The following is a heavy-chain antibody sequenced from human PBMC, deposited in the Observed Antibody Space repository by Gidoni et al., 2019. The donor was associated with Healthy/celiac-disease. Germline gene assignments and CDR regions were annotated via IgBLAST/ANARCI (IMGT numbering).Heavy chain of an antibody. CDR3: ARDLSSFSGGTDY. CDR2: ISSSSSYI. D-gene: IGHD3-10*02. CDR1: GFTFSSYS. J-gene: IGHJ4*02. Sequence: EVQLVESGGGLVKPGGSLRLSCAASGFTFSSYSMNWVRQAPGKGLEWVSSISSSSSYIYYADSVKGRFTISRDNAKNSLYLQMNSLRAEDTAVYYCARDLSSFSGGTDYWGQGTLVTVSS. V-gene: IGHV3-21*01.